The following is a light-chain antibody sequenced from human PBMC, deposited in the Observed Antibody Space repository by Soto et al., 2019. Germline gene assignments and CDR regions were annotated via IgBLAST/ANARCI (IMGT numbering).Light chain of an antibody. V-gene: IGKV3-20*01. CDR3: QQYVTSPSIT. CDR2: GAS. CDR1: QRVSSGY. J-gene: IGKJ5*01. Sequence: EIVLTQSPGTLSLSPGERATLSCRARQRVSSGYLAWYQQKPGQAPRLLIYGASNRATDIPDRFSGSGSGTDFTLTISRLEPEDFTVYYCQQYVTSPSITFGQGTRLEIK.